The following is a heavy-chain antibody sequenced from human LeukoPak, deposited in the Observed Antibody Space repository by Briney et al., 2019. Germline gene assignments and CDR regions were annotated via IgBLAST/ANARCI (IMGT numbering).Heavy chain of an antibody. CDR3: ARDQLNYYDSSGSDDAFDI. Sequence: PSETLSLTSTVSGGSISSYYWSWIRQPAGKGLEWIGRIYTSGSTNYNPSLKSRVTMSVDTSKNQFSLKLSSVTAADTAVYYCARDQLNYYDSSGSDDAFDIWGQGTMVTVSS. CDR2: IYTSGST. D-gene: IGHD3-22*01. V-gene: IGHV4-4*07. J-gene: IGHJ3*02. CDR1: GGSISSYY.